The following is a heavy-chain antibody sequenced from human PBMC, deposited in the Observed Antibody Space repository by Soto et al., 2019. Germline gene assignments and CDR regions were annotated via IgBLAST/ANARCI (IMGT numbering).Heavy chain of an antibody. V-gene: IGHV4-39*01. J-gene: IGHJ6*02. D-gene: IGHD6-6*01. CDR2: IYYDGST. CDR1: GASISNSDYY. CDR3: TRLPCFSGILKYYYGMDV. Sequence: SETLSLTCTVSGASISNSDYYWGWIRQPPGKGLEWIGSIYYDGSTYYNPSLKSRVTISVDTSKNQFSLKLSSVTAAEMAVYYCTRLPCFSGILKYYYGMDVWGQGTTVTVSS.